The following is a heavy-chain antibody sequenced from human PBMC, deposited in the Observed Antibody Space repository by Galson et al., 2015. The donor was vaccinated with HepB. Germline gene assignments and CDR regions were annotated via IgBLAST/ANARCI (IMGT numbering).Heavy chain of an antibody. Sequence: SLRLSCAASGFTFSSYAMSWVRQAPGKGLEWVSAISGNGGSTYYADSVKGRFTISRDNSKNTLYLQMNSLRAEDTAVYYCAKVAGGYDSAFDYWGQGTLVTVSS. V-gene: IGHV3-23*01. CDR1: GFTFSSYA. CDR3: AKVAGGYDSAFDY. J-gene: IGHJ4*02. D-gene: IGHD5-12*01. CDR2: ISGNGGST.